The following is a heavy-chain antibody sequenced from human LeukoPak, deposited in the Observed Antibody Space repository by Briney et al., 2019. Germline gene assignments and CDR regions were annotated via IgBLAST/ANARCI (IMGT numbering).Heavy chain of an antibody. D-gene: IGHD4/OR15-4a*01. CDR3: ARVRSGGANPHAFNI. J-gene: IGHJ3*02. Sequence: GGSLRLSCAASGFTFSSYAMSWVRQAPGKGLEWVSAICGGGGSTYYADSVKGRFTIYRNNAKNSLYLQMNSLRVEDTALYSCARVRSGGANPHAFNIWGQGTMVTVSS. CDR1: GFTFSSYA. V-gene: IGHV3-23*01. CDR2: ICGGGGST.